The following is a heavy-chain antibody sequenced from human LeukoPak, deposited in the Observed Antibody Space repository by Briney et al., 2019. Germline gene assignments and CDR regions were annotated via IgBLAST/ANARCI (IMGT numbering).Heavy chain of an antibody. D-gene: IGHD6-19*01. J-gene: IGHJ6*02. CDR3: AKEKGIAVAGTPLGSYGMDV. V-gene: IGHV3-23*01. CDR2: ISGSGGST. CDR1: GFTFSSYA. Sequence: PGGSLRLSCAASGFTFSSYAMSWVRQAPGKGLEWVSAISGSGGSTYYADSVKGLFTISRDNSKNTLYLQMNSLRAEDTAVYYCAKEKGIAVAGTPLGSYGMDVWGQGTTVTVSS.